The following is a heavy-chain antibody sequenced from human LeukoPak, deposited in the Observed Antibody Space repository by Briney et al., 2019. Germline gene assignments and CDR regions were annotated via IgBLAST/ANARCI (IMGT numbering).Heavy chain of an antibody. J-gene: IGHJ6*03. CDR3: AREYSSSWGWGYYYYYYMDV. D-gene: IGHD6-13*01. Sequence: GGSLRLACAASGFTFNSYGMHWVRQAPGKGLEWVAVISYDGSNKYYADSVKGRFTISRDNSKNTLYLQMNSLRAEDTAVYYCAREYSSSWGWGYYYYYYMDVWGKGTTVTVSS. CDR2: ISYDGSNK. CDR1: GFTFNSYG. V-gene: IGHV3-30*03.